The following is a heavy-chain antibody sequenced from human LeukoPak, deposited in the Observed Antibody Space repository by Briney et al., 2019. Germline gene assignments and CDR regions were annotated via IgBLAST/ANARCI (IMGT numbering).Heavy chain of an antibody. CDR2: MNPNSGNT. D-gene: IGHD6-13*01. V-gene: IGHV1-8*01. J-gene: IGHJ5*02. CDR1: GYTFTSYD. Sequence: ASVKVSCKASGYTFTSYDINWVRQATGQGLEWMGWMNPNSGNTGYAQKFQGRVTMTRNTSISTAYMELSSLRSEDTAVYYCARDLSGGIAAAGSNWFDPWGQGTLVTVSS. CDR3: ARDLSGGIAAAGSNWFDP.